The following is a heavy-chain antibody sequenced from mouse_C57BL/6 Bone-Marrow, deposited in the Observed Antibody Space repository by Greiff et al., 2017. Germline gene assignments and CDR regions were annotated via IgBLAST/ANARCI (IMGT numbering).Heavy chain of an antibody. D-gene: IGHD1-1*01. V-gene: IGHV1-22*01. CDR3: ARGQIYYYGSNLAWFAY. J-gene: IGHJ3*01. CDR2: INPNNGGT. Sequence: EVKLQQSGPELVKPGASVKMSCKASGYTFTDYNMHWVKQSHGKSLEWIGYINPNNGGTSYNQKFKGKATLTVNKSSSTAYMELRSLTSEDSAVYYCARGQIYYYGSNLAWFAYWGQGTLVTVSA. CDR1: GYTFTDYN.